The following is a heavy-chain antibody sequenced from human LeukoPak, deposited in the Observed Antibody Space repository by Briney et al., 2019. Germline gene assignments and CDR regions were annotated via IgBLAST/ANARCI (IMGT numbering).Heavy chain of an antibody. Sequence: PSQTLSLTCTVSGGSISSGDYYWSWIRQPPGKGLEWIGYIYYSGSTYYNPSLKSRVTISVDTSKNQFSLKLSSVTAADTAVYYCARYYDFWSGYLGDNWFDPWGQGTLVTVSS. J-gene: IGHJ5*02. CDR3: ARYYDFWSGYLGDNWFDP. CDR2: IYYSGST. V-gene: IGHV4-30-4*01. CDR1: GGSISSGDYY. D-gene: IGHD3-3*01.